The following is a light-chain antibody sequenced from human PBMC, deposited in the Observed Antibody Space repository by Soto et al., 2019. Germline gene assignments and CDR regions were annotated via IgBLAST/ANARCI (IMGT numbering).Light chain of an antibody. Sequence: DIQMTQSPSSLSASVGDRVTITCRASQSITTYLNWYRQKPGKAPKLLIYAASSLQSGVPSRFSGSGSETEFTLSISSLQSEDFATYFCQQSYSAPLTFGGGTKVEIK. CDR2: AAS. V-gene: IGKV1-39*01. J-gene: IGKJ4*01. CDR1: QSITTY. CDR3: QQSYSAPLT.